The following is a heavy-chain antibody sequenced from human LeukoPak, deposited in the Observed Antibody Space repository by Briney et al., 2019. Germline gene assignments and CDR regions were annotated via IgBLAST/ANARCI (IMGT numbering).Heavy chain of an antibody. CDR3: ARAHPTDYYMDV. J-gene: IGHJ6*03. CDR1: GFTFSNYR. Sequence: GSLRLSCAASGFTFSNYRVNWVRQAPGKGLEWVSHISSSGSTTYYADSVKGRFTVSRDNAKNSLYLQMISLRAEDTAVYYCARAHPTDYYMDVWGQGTTVTVSS. V-gene: IGHV3-48*01. CDR2: ISSSGSTT.